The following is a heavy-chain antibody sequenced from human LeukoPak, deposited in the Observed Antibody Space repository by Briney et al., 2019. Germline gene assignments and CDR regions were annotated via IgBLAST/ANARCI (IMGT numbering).Heavy chain of an antibody. J-gene: IGHJ5*02. V-gene: IGHV1-18*01. CDR3: ARGISADDILTGP. D-gene: IGHD3-9*01. CDR2: VSTYNGET. CDR1: GYTFSSYG. Sequence: ASVKVSCKTSGYTFSSYGISWVRQAPGQGLEWMGWVSTYNGETKYAQKLQDRVTMSTDTSTTTAYMELRSLRFDDTAVYYCARGISADDILTGPWGQGTLVTVSS.